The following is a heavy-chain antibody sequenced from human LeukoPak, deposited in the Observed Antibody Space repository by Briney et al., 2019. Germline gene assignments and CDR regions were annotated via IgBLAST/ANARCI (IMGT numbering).Heavy chain of an antibody. CDR1: GFTFDDSA. J-gene: IGHJ4*02. V-gene: IGHV3-9*01. CDR2: ISWNSGSI. CDR3: AKTPRGYSYGWYFDY. D-gene: IGHD5-18*01. Sequence: PGRSLRLSCAASGFTFDDSAMHWVRQAPGKGLEWVSGISWNSGSIGFADSVKGRFTISRDNAKNSLYLQMNSLRPEDTALYYCAKTPRGYSYGWYFDYWGQGTLVTVSS.